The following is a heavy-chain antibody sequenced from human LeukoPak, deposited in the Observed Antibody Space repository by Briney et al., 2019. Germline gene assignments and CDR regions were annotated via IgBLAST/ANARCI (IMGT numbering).Heavy chain of an antibody. J-gene: IGHJ4*02. CDR2: IKSDGSTT. D-gene: IGHD4-17*01. V-gene: IGHV3-74*01. CDR1: GFTFNNHW. Sequence: GGSLRLSCAASGFTFNNHWMHWVRQAPGKGLVWVSRIKSDGSTTSYADSVKGRFTISRDNAKNTLYLQMNSLRAEDTAVYYCAREDYGGYHLDYWGQGTLVTVSS. CDR3: AREDYGGYHLDY.